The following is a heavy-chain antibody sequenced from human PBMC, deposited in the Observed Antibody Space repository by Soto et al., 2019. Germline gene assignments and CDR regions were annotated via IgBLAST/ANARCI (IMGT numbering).Heavy chain of an antibody. V-gene: IGHV3-53*02. Sequence: EVQLVETGGGLIQPGGSLRLSCAASGLTVSTSYMNWVRQAPGKGLEWVSVIYAGGNTYYADSVKGRFTISRDNSKNTGYIQINGLGAEEPAVYYCSRDGPPATFGVNSGWSFDLWGRGTLVTVSS. CDR1: GLTVSTSY. CDR2: IYAGGNT. D-gene: IGHD1-20*01. J-gene: IGHJ2*01. CDR3: SRDGPPATFGVNSGWSFDL.